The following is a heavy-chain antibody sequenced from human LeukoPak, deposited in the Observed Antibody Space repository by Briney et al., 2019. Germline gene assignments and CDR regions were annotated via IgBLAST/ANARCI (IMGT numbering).Heavy chain of an antibody. V-gene: IGHV3-30*18. CDR2: ISYDGSNK. CDR3: AKTPRDWSGHSYYFDY. D-gene: IGHD3-3*01. CDR1: GFTFSSYG. Sequence: GGSLRLSCAASGFTFSSYGMHWVRQAPGKGLEWVAVISYDGSNKYYADSVKGRFTISRDNSKNTLYLQMNSLRAEDTAVYYCAKTPRDWSGHSYYFDYWGQGTLVTVSS. J-gene: IGHJ4*02.